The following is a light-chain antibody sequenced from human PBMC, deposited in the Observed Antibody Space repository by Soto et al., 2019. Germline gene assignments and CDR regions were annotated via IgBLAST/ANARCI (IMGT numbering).Light chain of an antibody. CDR3: CSYAGSSFVV. V-gene: IGLV2-23*02. CDR1: SSDVGSYNL. CDR2: EVS. J-gene: IGLJ2*01. Sequence: QSALTQPASVSGSPGQSITISCTGTSSDVGSYNLVSWYQQHPGKAPKLTIYEVSKRPSGVSNRFSGSKSGNTASLTISGLQAEDEADYYCCSYAGSSFVVFGGGTKLTVL.